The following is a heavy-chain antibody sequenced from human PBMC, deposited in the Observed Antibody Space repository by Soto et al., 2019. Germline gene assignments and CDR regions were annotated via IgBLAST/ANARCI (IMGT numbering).Heavy chain of an antibody. CDR2: IFPRDSDT. CDR1: GYSFTNYW. Sequence: GESLKISCRGSGYSFTNYWIGWVRQMPGKGLEWMGIIFPRDSDTRYSPSFQGQVTISADKSITTDYLQWNSLKASGTAIYYCARWDATGYAGVFDYWGQGSLGTVSS. CDR3: ARWDATGYAGVFDY. D-gene: IGHD1-1*01. V-gene: IGHV5-51*01. J-gene: IGHJ4*02.